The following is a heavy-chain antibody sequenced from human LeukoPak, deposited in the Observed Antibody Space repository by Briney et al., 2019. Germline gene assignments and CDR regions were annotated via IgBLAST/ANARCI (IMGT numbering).Heavy chain of an antibody. CDR3: ARAGMDV. V-gene: IGHV4-39*07. Sequence: SETLSLTCTVSGGSISGSSYYWGWIRQPPGKGLEWIGSIYYSGSTYYNPSLKSRVTISVDTSKNQFSLKLSSVTAADTAVYYCARAGMDVWGQGTTVTVSS. CDR1: GGSISGSSYY. CDR2: IYYSGST. J-gene: IGHJ6*02.